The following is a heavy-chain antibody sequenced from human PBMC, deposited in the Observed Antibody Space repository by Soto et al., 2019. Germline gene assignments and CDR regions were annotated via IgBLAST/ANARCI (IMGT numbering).Heavy chain of an antibody. CDR1: GFTFSSYA. Sequence: GGSLRLSCAASGFTFSSYAMSWVRQAPGKGLEWVSGISGSGGSTYYADSVKGRFTISRDNSKNTLYLQMNSLRAEDTAVYYCAKGAGSSYYYGMDVWGQGTTVTVSS. J-gene: IGHJ6*02. CDR2: ISGSGGST. CDR3: AKGAGSSYYYGMDV. D-gene: IGHD6-6*01. V-gene: IGHV3-23*01.